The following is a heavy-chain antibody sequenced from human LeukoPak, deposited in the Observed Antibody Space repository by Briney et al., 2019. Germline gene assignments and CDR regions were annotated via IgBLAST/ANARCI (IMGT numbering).Heavy chain of an antibody. CDR1: LYTFTGYY. CDR3: ARDLYSSSPTEWFDP. J-gene: IGHJ5*02. V-gene: IGHV1-2*02. Sequence: ASVKVSCKASLYTFTGYYIHWVRQAPGQGLEWMGWVNPNSGGTDYAQKFQRRVTMTRDTTISTAYMELSRLRSDDTAVYYCARDLYSSSPTEWFDPWGQETLVSVSS. D-gene: IGHD6-6*01. CDR2: VNPNSGGT.